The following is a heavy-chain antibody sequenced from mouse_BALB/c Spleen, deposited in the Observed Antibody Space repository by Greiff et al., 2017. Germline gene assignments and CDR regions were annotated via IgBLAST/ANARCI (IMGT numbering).Heavy chain of an antibody. Sequence: QVTLKVSGPGILQPSQTLSLTCSFSGFSLSTYGIGVGWIRQPSGKGLEWLAHIWWNDNKYYNTALKSRLTISKDTSNNQVFLKIASVDTADTATYYCARMDSYAMDYWGQGTSVTVSS. CDR3: ARMDSYAMDY. V-gene: IGHV8-11*01. CDR1: GFSLSTYGIG. J-gene: IGHJ4*01. CDR2: IWWNDNK.